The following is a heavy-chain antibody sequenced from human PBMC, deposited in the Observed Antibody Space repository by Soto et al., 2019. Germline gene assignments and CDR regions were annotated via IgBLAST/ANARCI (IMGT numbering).Heavy chain of an antibody. J-gene: IGHJ6*01. V-gene: IGHV1-18*01. Sequence: QGHLVQPGAEVKKPGTSVKVSCKASGYTFTRYGISWVRQAPGQGLEWMGWISGYNGDTNYAQNLQGRVTMTIDTSTSTAYMELRSLTSDDTAVYYCAKNGQPPYYYYGLDVW. CDR2: ISGYNGDT. CDR3: AKNGQPPYYYYGLDV. D-gene: IGHD2-8*01. CDR1: GYTFTRYG.